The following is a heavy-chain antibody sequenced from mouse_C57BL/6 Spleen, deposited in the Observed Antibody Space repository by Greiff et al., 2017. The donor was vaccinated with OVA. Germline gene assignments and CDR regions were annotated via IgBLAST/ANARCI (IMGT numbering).Heavy chain of an antibody. CDR2: IYPGSGNT. CDR3: ARWDTTVSFDY. J-gene: IGHJ2*01. V-gene: IGHV1-66*01. D-gene: IGHD1-1*01. Sequence: QVQLQQSGPELVKPGASVKISCKASGYSFTSYYIHWVKQRPGQGLEWIGWIYPGSGNTKYNEKFKGKATLTADTSSSTAYMQLSSLTSEDSAVYYCARWDTTVSFDYWGQGTTLTVSS. CDR1: GYSFTSYY.